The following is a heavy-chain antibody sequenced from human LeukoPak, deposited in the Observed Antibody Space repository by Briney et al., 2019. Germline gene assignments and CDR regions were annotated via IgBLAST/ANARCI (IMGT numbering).Heavy chain of an antibody. J-gene: IGHJ4*02. CDR1: GFTFSTYS. D-gene: IGHD3-10*01. CDR3: ARAMYYYGSGIPPEADYLSD. Sequence: GGSLRLSCAASGFTFSTYSMNWVRQAPGKGVGGVSSISSSSSYIYYADSMKGRFTISRDNAKNSLYMRMNSPRPEHTAVYYSARAMYYYGSGIPPEADYLSDWGQGTLVTVSS. CDR2: ISSSSSYI. V-gene: IGHV3-21*01.